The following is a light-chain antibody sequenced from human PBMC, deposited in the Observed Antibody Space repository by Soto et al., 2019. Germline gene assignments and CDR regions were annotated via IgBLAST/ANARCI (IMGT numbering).Light chain of an antibody. CDR1: QSVSNSY. Sequence: DIVLTQSPGTLSLSPGEGATLSCRASQSVSNSYFAWYQQTPGQAPRLLIHGASSRATGIPARFSGSGSGTDFTLTISRLEPEDFAVYYCQQYGSSPEISFGQGTRLEIK. J-gene: IGKJ5*01. V-gene: IGKV3-20*01. CDR2: GAS. CDR3: QQYGSSPEIS.